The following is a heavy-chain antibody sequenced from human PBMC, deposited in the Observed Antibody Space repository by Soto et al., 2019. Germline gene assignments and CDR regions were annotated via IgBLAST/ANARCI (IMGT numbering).Heavy chain of an antibody. CDR3: ARTGAYGSGSSSLPHFDD. V-gene: IGHV4-34*01. Sequence: QVQLQQWGAGLLKPAETLSLTCAVYGTSFSGFYWSWIRQPPGQGLEWVGEVNHSGSTNYNPSLKSRVTMSVDTSKNQVSLKVTSVTAADTAIYYCARTGAYGSGSSSLPHFDDWGQGTLVTVSS. J-gene: IGHJ4*02. CDR2: VNHSGST. CDR1: GTSFSGFY. D-gene: IGHD3-10*01.